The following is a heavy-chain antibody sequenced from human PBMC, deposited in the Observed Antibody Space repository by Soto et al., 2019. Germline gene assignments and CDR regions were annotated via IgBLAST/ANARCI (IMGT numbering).Heavy chain of an antibody. D-gene: IGHD6-13*01. Sequence: QVQLVESGGGVVQPGRSLRLSCAASGFTFSSYGMHWVRQAPGKGLEWVAVISYDGSNKYYADSVKGRFTISRDNSKNTLYLQMNSLRAEDTVVYYCANDSSSWAGFDYWGQGTLVTVSS. J-gene: IGHJ4*02. V-gene: IGHV3-30*18. CDR3: ANDSSSWAGFDY. CDR1: GFTFSSYG. CDR2: ISYDGSNK.